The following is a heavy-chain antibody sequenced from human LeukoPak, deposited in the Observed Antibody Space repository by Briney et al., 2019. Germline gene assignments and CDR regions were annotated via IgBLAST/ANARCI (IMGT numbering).Heavy chain of an antibody. V-gene: IGHV3-21*01. CDR1: GFTFSSYS. J-gene: IGHJ4*02. Sequence: GGSLRLSCAASGFTFSSYSMNWVRQAPGKGLEWVSSISSSSSYIYYADSVKGRFTISRDNAKNSLYLQMNSLGAEDTAVYYCASRDYDFWSGYYNMDGYWGQGTLVTVSA. D-gene: IGHD3-3*01. CDR3: ASRDYDFWSGYYNMDGY. CDR2: ISSSSSYI.